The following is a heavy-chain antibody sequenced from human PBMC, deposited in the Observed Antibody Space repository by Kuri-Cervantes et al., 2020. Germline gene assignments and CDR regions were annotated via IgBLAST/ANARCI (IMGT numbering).Heavy chain of an antibody. Sequence: SETLSLTCTVSGGSVSSGSYYWSWIRQPAGKGLEWIGRIYTSGSTNYNPSLKSRVTISVDTSKNQFSLKLSSVTAADTAVYYCASAGYGGTYYYYGMDVCGQGTTVTVSS. J-gene: IGHJ6*02. D-gene: IGHD4-23*01. CDR3: ASAGYGGTYYYYGMDV. CDR2: IYTSGST. CDR1: GGSVSSGSYY. V-gene: IGHV4-61*02.